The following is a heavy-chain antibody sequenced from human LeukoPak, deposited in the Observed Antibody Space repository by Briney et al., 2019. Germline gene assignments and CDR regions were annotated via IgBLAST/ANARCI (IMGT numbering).Heavy chain of an antibody. J-gene: IGHJ5*02. CDR1: GGSFSGYY. D-gene: IGHD6-13*01. Sequence: PSETLSLTCAVYGGSFSGYYWSWIRQPPGKGLEWIGEINHSGSTNYNPSLKRRVTISVDTSKNQFSLKLSSVTAADTAVYYCARVGSSWYENWFDPWGQGTLVTVSS. V-gene: IGHV4-34*01. CDR2: INHSGST. CDR3: ARVGSSWYENWFDP.